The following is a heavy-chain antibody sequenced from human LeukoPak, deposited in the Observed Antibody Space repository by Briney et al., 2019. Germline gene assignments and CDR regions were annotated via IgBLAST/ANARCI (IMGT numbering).Heavy chain of an antibody. V-gene: IGHV1-24*01. J-gene: IGHJ6*02. D-gene: IGHD6-19*01. CDR1: GYTLTELS. Sequence: GASVKVSCKVSGYTLTELSMHWVRQAPGKGLEWMGGFDPEDGETIYAQKFQGRVTMTEDTSTDTAYMELSSLRSEDTAVYYCATDPKSSGWYLHDYYGMDVWGQGTTVTVSS. CDR2: FDPEDGET. CDR3: ATDPKSSGWYLHDYYGMDV.